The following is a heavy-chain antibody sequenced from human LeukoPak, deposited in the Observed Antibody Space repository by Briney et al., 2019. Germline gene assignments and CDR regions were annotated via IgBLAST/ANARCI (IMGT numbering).Heavy chain of an antibody. Sequence: SETLSLTCAVYGGSFSGYYWSWIHQPPGKGLEWLGEINHSGSTNYNPSLKSRVTISVDTSKNQFSLKLSSVTAADTAVYYCARVVAVQLWLRVYYFDYWGQGTLVTVSS. J-gene: IGHJ4*02. CDR3: ARVVAVQLWLRVYYFDY. V-gene: IGHV4-34*01. CDR2: INHSGST. D-gene: IGHD5-18*01. CDR1: GGSFSGYY.